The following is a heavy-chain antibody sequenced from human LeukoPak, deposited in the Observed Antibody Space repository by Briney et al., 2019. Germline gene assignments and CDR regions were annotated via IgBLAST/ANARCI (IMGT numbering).Heavy chain of an antibody. V-gene: IGHV4-39*01. CDR3: ARLYYDTPLP. D-gene: IGHD3-22*01. J-gene: IGHJ5*02. CDR1: GGSISSSSYY. CDR2: IYYSGST. Sequence: SEALSVTCTDSGGSISSSSYYWGWTRQPPGKGLEWIGSIYYSGSTYYNPSLRTRVTISVDTSKNQFPLKLSSVTAADTAVYYCARLYYDTPLPWGQGALVSVSS.